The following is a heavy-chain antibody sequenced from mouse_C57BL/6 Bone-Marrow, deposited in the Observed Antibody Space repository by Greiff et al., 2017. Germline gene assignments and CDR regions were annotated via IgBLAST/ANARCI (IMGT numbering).Heavy chain of an antibody. D-gene: IGHD3-1*01. CDR1: GYTFTSYW. V-gene: IGHV1-55*01. J-gene: IGHJ2*01. Sequence: QVQLQQPGAELVKPGASVKMSCKASGYTFTSYWITWVKQRPGQGLEWIGDIYPASGRTNYNEKFKSKAILTVDTSSNTAYMQLSSLTSEDSAVVYCARSGPRGRKFDYWGQGTTLTVSS. CDR3: ARSGPRGRKFDY. CDR2: IYPASGRT.